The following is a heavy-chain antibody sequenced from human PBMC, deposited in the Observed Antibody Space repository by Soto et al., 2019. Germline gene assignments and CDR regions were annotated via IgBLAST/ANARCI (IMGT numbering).Heavy chain of an antibody. CDR3: ARGPSYSGSYFGY. CDR2: ISSSSSYI. Sequence: PGGSLRLSCAASGFTFSSYSMNWVRQAPGKGLEWVSSISSSSSYIHYADSVKGRFTISRDNAKNSLYLQMNSLRAEDTAVYYCARGPSYSGSYFGYWGQGTLVTVSS. V-gene: IGHV3-21*01. CDR1: GFTFSSYS. D-gene: IGHD1-26*01. J-gene: IGHJ4*02.